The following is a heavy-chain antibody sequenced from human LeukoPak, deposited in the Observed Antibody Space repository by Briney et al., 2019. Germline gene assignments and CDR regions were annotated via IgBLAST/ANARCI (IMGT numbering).Heavy chain of an antibody. Sequence: GGSLRLSFAASGFTFSSCAMSWVGQAPGKGLEWVSAISGSGGSTYYADYVKGRFTISRDNSKNTLYLQINSRRAEDTAVYYCAKGLVVVIPYYFDYWGQGTLVTVSS. V-gene: IGHV3-23*01. J-gene: IGHJ4*02. D-gene: IGHD3-22*01. CDR3: AKGLVVVIPYYFDY. CDR1: GFTFSSCA. CDR2: ISGSGGST.